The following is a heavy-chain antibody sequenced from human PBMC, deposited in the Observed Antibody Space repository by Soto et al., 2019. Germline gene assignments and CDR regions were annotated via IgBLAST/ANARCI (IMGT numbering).Heavy chain of an antibody. J-gene: IGHJ3*01. CDR3: ATANTPNAVDL. V-gene: IGHV3-7*01. Sequence: VQLVESGGGLVQPGASLRLSCTASGLTFSISWMTWLRQAPGGGLEWVSNINPAGNVQHYADSVKARFTISRDNAKNSLSLTMSGLRVEDTAVYYWATANTPNAVDLWRQGAIVSVSS. CDR2: INPAGNVQ. CDR1: GLTFSISW.